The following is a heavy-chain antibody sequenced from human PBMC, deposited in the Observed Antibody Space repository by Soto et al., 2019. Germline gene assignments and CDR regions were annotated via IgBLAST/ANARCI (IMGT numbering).Heavy chain of an antibody. D-gene: IGHD2-15*01. J-gene: IGHJ4*02. CDR1: GVTVSKAW. Sequence: PAESLRLTCAASGVTVSKAWMTWVRQAPGKGLEWVGRIYSIPEGGTADYAAPVKGRFTIPCHDSKNTLYLQMNSLRAEDTAEYYCPGGCSGGSCSQTFTPPYYWGQGTLVTVPS. V-gene: IGHV3-15*01. CDR2: IYSIPEGGTA. CDR3: PGGCSGGSCSQTFTPPYY.